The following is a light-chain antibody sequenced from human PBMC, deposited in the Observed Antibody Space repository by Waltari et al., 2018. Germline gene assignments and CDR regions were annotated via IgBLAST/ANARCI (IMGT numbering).Light chain of an antibody. CDR3: GAWDASLNGYV. J-gene: IGLJ1*01. CDR2: SSN. CDR1: SSNIGSNV. Sequence: QSVLTQPPSASGTPGQRVTISCSGSSSNIGSNVVNWYQQLPGTAPKLLIHSSNQLPSGVPDRFSGSKSGTSASLAISGLQSEDEADYHCGAWDASLNGYVFGTGTKVTVL. V-gene: IGLV1-44*01.